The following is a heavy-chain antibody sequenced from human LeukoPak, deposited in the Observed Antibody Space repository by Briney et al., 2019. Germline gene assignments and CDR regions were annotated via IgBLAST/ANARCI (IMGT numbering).Heavy chain of an antibody. CDR3: AKDRQYSGYDSFFGY. CDR1: GFTFSSYA. V-gene: IGHV3-23*01. D-gene: IGHD5-12*01. J-gene: IGHJ4*02. CDR2: LGAGGGST. Sequence: GGSLRLSCAASGFTFSSYAMSWVRQAPGKGLEWVSGLGAGGGSTYYADSVKGRFTISRDTSKDTLYLQMNSLRAEDTAVYYCAKDRQYSGYDSFFGYWGQGTLVTVST.